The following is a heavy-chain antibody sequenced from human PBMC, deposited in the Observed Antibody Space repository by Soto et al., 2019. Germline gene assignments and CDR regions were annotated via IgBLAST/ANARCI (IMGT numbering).Heavy chain of an antibody. J-gene: IGHJ5*02. CDR1: GGTFSSYA. CDR2: IIPIFGTA. V-gene: IGHV1-69*13. Sequence: ASVKVSCKASGGTFSSYAISWVRQAPGQGLEWMGGIIPIFGTANYAQKFQGRVTITADESTSTAYMELSSLRSEDTAVYYCARLGYCSSTSCYGNWFDPWGQGTLVTVAS. D-gene: IGHD2-2*01. CDR3: ARLGYCSSTSCYGNWFDP.